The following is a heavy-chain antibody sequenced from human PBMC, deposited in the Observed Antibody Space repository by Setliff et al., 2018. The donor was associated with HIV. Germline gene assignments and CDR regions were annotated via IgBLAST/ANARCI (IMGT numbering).Heavy chain of an antibody. CDR2: ISGSGGST. J-gene: IGHJ5*02. CDR1: GFTFSSYA. CDR3: AALKGYSYGRGCFDP. D-gene: IGHD5-18*01. V-gene: IGHV3-23*01. Sequence: GGSLRLSCAASGFTFSSYAMAWVRQAPGKGLEWVSAISGSGGSTYYADSVKGRFTISRDNSKNTVFLQMNSLRGEGTAVYYCAALKGYSYGRGCFDPWGQGTLVTVSS.